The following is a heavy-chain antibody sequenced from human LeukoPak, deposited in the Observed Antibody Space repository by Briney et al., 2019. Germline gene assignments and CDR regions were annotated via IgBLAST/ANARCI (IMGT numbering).Heavy chain of an antibody. V-gene: IGHV4-30-2*01. Sequence: SETLSLTCAVSGGSISSGGYSWSWIRQPPGKGLEWIGYIYHSGSTYYNPSLKSRVTISVDRSKNQFSLKLSSVTAADTAVYYCARGTVVVVAATIYNWFDPWGQGTLVTVSS. J-gene: IGHJ5*02. CDR2: IYHSGST. CDR1: GGSISSGGYS. D-gene: IGHD2-15*01. CDR3: ARGTVVVVAATIYNWFDP.